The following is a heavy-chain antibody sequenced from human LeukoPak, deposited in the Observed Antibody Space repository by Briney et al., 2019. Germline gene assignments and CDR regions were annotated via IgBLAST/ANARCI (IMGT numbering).Heavy chain of an antibody. CDR1: GGSISSSSYY. CDR2: MYYRGTT. J-gene: IGHJ5*02. V-gene: IGHV4-39*01. Sequence: PSETLSLTCTVSGGSISSSSYYWGWIRQPPGKGLEWIGSMYYRGTTYYNPSLKSRLTISVDTSKNQLSLKVTSVTAADTALYYCARCIAAAGWFDPWGQGTLVTVSS. CDR3: ARCIAAAGWFDP. D-gene: IGHD6-25*01.